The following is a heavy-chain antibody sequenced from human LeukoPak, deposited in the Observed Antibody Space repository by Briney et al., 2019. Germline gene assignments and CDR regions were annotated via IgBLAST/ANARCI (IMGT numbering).Heavy chain of an antibody. Sequence: SETLSLTCTVSGDSISSSDYYWGWIRQSPGKGLEWIGRISYSGKTFYNPSLKSRVTMSADTSKNLFSLRLNSVTAADTAVYYCSRLTHSYYADTAGYYPYYYMDVWGEGATVTVSS. CDR2: ISYSGKT. D-gene: IGHD3-22*01. V-gene: IGHV4-39*02. CDR1: GDSISSSDYY. CDR3: SRLTHSYYADTAGYYPYYYMDV. J-gene: IGHJ6*03.